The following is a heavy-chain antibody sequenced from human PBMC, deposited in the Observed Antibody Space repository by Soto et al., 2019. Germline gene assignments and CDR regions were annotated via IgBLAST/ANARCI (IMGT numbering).Heavy chain of an antibody. CDR2: IYSGGST. D-gene: IGHD3-10*01. CDR3: ARDSSPWGGFGES. CDR1: GFTVSSNY. V-gene: IGHV3-53*01. Sequence: GGSLRLSCAASGFTVSSNYMSWVRQAPGKGLEWVSVIYSGGSTYYADSVKGRFTISRDNSKNTLYLQMNSLRAEDTAVYYCARDSSPWGGFGESWGQGTLVTVSS. J-gene: IGHJ4*02.